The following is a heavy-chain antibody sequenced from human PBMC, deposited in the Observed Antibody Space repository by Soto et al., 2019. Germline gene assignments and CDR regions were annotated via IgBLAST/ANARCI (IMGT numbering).Heavy chain of an antibody. J-gene: IGHJ6*03. Sequence: GGSLRLSCAASGFTFSSYAMSWVRQAPGKGLEWVSAISGSGGSTYYADSVKGRFTISRDNSKNTLYLQMNSLRAEDTAVYYCAKLPSDFWSERVYYYYYMDVWGKGTTVTVSS. V-gene: IGHV3-23*01. D-gene: IGHD3-3*01. CDR1: GFTFSSYA. CDR2: ISGSGGST. CDR3: AKLPSDFWSERVYYYYYMDV.